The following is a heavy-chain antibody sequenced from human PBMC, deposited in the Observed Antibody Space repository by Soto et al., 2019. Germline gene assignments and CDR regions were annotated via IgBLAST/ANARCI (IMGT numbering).Heavy chain of an antibody. D-gene: IGHD2-15*01. Sequence: ITLRESGPSLVKPTQTLTLTCTFSGFSLSTTGAGVGWIRQPPGKALEWLALVYWDYDQRYNPSLKTRLTISIYTSKTQVVLTMTNRDPVGSRTYCCVRGPLCIGGSCWCVPWVQGTRVTVSS. J-gene: IGHJ5*02. CDR1: GFSLSTTGAG. V-gene: IGHV2-5*04. CDR3: VRGPLCIGGSCWCVP. CDR2: VYWDYDQ.